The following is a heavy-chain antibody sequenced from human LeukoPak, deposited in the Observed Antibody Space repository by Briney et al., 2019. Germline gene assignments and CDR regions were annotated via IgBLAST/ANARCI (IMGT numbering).Heavy chain of an antibody. CDR3: ARGRVSSSSWNSAYYYYFYMDV. D-gene: IGHD6-13*01. J-gene: IGHJ6*03. CDR1: GESFSGFY. CDR2: INHSGST. Sequence: PSETLSLTCAVYGESFSGFYWSWIRRPPGKGLEWIGEINHSGSTNSDPSLKSRVTISVDTSKNHFSLKLSSLTAADTAVYFCARGRVSSSSWNSAYYYYFYMDVWGKGTTVTVSS. V-gene: IGHV4-34*01.